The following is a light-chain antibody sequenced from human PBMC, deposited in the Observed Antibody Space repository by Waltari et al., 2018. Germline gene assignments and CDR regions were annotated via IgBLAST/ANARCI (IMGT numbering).Light chain of an antibody. V-gene: IGLV1-44*01. Sequence: QSAVTQPPSTSGTPGQDVTISCSGRNSNIGTQTVNWYYQVSGAAPRLLIHSDNQRPSGVPDRFSGSKSGTSASLVIGGLQADDEGDYYCAAWDDILNGPVFGGGTKLTVL. J-gene: IGLJ3*02. CDR1: NSNIGTQT. CDR3: AAWDDILNGPV. CDR2: SDN.